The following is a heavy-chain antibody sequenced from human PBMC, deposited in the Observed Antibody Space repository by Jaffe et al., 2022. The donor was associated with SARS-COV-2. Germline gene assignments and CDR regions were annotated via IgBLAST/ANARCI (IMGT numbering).Heavy chain of an antibody. Sequence: QVQLQESGPGLVKPSETLSLTCTVSGASISPYYWSWIRQSPGKGLQWIGSVHNGGSASYNPSLKSRLTISLDTSKNQFSLRLSSVIAADSAVYYCARWGGRGAAYPPFDSWGQGTLVTVSS. J-gene: IGHJ4*02. CDR2: VHNGGSA. D-gene: IGHD3-10*01. V-gene: IGHV4-59*01. CDR1: GASISPYY. CDR3: ARWGGRGAAYPPFDS.